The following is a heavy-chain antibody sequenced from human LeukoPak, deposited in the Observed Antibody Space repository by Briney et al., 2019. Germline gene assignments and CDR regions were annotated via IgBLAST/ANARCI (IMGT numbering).Heavy chain of an antibody. J-gene: IGHJ4*02. Sequence: SETLSLTCTVSGGSISSYYWSWIRQPPGKGLEWIGYISYIGNTNYNPSLKSRVTISVDTSKNQFSLELSSVTAADTAVYYCARDAVSMGASYYFDYWGQGTLVTVSS. CDR3: ARDAVSMGASYYFDY. CDR1: GGSISSYY. CDR2: ISYIGNT. V-gene: IGHV4-59*01. D-gene: IGHD1-26*01.